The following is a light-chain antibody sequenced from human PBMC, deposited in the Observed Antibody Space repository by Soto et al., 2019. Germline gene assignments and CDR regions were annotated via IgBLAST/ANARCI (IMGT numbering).Light chain of an antibody. CDR1: QSVSSSY. J-gene: IGKJ1*01. Sequence: EIVLTQSPGTLSLSPGEKATLSCRAGQSVSSSYLAWYQQKPGQAPRLLLYDASSRATGTPDRFSGSGSGTDFTLTISRLEPEDVAVYYCQQYGSSLWTFGQGTKVEIK. V-gene: IGKV3-20*01. CDR3: QQYGSSLWT. CDR2: DAS.